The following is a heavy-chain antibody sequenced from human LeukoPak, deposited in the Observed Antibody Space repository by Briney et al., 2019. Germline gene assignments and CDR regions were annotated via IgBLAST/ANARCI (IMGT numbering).Heavy chain of an antibody. V-gene: IGHV1-18*01. CDR3: ARGGRARDYYYYYYMDV. D-gene: IGHD3-16*01. Sequence: ASVKVSCKASGYTCTSYGISWVRQAPGQGLEWMGWISAYNGNTNYAQKLQGRVTMTTDTSTSTAYMELRSLRSDDTAVYYCARGGRARDYYYYYYMDVWGKGTTVTVSS. J-gene: IGHJ6*03. CDR1: GYTCTSYG. CDR2: ISAYNGNT.